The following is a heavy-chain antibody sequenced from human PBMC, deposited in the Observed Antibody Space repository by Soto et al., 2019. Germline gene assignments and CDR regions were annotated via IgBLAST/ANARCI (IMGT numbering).Heavy chain of an antibody. J-gene: IGHJ6*02. CDR1: GGTFSSYA. CDR3: ARGEGYCISTSCRIYGMDV. CDR2: IIPIFGTA. V-gene: IGHV1-69*13. D-gene: IGHD2-2*01. Sequence: SVKVSCKASGGTFSSYAISWVRQAPGQGLEWMGGIIPIFGTANYAQKFQGRVTITADESTSTAYMELSSLRSEDTAVYYCARGEGYCISTSCRIYGMDVWGQGTTVTVSS.